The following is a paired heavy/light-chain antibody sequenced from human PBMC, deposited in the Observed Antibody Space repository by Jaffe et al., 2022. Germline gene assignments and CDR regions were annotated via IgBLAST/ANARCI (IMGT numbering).Heavy chain of an antibody. D-gene: IGHD3-16*01. V-gene: IGHV3-74*01. Sequence: EVQLVESGGGLVQPGGSLRLSCAASGFTFSSYWMHWVRQAPGKGLVWVSRINSDGRTTSYADSVKGRYIISRDNAKNTLYLQMNSLTAEDTAVYYCVRVTDHTYFHYYYMDVWGKGTTVTVSS. CDR3: VRVTDHTYFHYYYMDV. CDR2: INSDGRTT. J-gene: IGHJ6*03. CDR1: GFTFSSYW.
Light chain of an antibody. J-gene: IGLJ3*02. CDR2: VDTGGIVG. CDR1: SGYNDYK. CDR3: GADHGSGSNFVWV. V-gene: IGLV9-49*01. Sequence: QPVLTQPPSASASLGASVTLTCTLSSGYNDYKVDWYQQRPGKGPRFVMRVDTGGIVGSKGDGIPDRFSVLGSGLNRFLTIKNIQEEDESDYHCGADHGSGSNFVWVFGGGTKLTVL.